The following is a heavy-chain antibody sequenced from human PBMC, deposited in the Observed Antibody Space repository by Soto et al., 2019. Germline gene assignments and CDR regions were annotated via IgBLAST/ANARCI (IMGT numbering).Heavy chain of an antibody. V-gene: IGHV4-34*01. CDR1: GGSFSCHY. D-gene: IGHD2-21*02. Sequence: SETLSLTSAVYGGSFSCHYWILIRQPPGKGLEWIGEINHSGSTNYNPSLKSRVTISVDTSKNQFSLKLSSVTAADTAVYYCATGGLVTYFDYWGQGTLVTV. J-gene: IGHJ4*02. CDR2: INHSGST. CDR3: ATGGLVTYFDY.